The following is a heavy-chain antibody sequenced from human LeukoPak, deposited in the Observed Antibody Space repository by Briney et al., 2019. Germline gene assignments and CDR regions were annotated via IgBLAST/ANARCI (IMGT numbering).Heavy chain of an antibody. CDR2: IWYDGSNK. J-gene: IGHJ4*02. CDR3: ARESSGGWYLAYFDY. CDR1: GFTFSSYG. Sequence: GGSLRLSCAASGFTFSSYGVHWVRQAPGKGLEWVAVIWYDGSNKYYADSVKGRFTISRDNSKNTLYLQMNSLRAEDTAVYYCARESSGGWYLAYFDYWGQGTLVTVSS. D-gene: IGHD6-19*01. V-gene: IGHV3-33*01.